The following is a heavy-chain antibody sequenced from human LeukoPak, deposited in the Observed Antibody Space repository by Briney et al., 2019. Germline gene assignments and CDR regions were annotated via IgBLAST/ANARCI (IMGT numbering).Heavy chain of an antibody. J-gene: IGHJ4*02. CDR2: ISGSGGST. Sequence: GGSLRLSCAVSGITLSNYGMSWLRQAPGKGLEWVAGISGSGGSTNYADSVKGRFTISRDNSKNTLYLQMNSLRAEDTAVYYCAPLGVTTWLDYWGQGTLVTVSS. CDR1: GITLSNYG. D-gene: IGHD4-17*01. V-gene: IGHV3-23*01. CDR3: APLGVTTWLDY.